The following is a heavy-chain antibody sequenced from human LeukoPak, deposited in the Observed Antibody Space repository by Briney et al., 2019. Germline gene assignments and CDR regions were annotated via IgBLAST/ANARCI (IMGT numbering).Heavy chain of an antibody. Sequence: GGSLRLSCAASGFTFRSYWMSWVRQAPGKGLEWVANIKQDGSEKYYVDSVKGRFTISRDNAKNSLYLQMNSLRAEDTAVYYCARARGLPDYFDYWGQGTLVTVSS. D-gene: IGHD1-26*01. CDR3: ARARGLPDYFDY. CDR2: IKQDGSEK. CDR1: GFTFRSYW. V-gene: IGHV3-7*01. J-gene: IGHJ4*02.